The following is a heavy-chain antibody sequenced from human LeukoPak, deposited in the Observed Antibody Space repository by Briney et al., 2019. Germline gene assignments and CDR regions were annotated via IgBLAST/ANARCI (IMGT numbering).Heavy chain of an antibody. CDR3: ARRRGYYDSSGYYSY. CDR1: GFTFSSYA. D-gene: IGHD3-22*01. CDR2: ISGSGGST. J-gene: IGHJ4*02. Sequence: GGSLRLSCAASGFTFSSYAMSWVRQAPGKGLEWVSAISGSGGSTYYADSVKGRFTISRDNAKNSLYLQMNSLRAEDTAVYYCARRRGYYDSSGYYSYWGQGTLVTVSS. V-gene: IGHV3-23*01.